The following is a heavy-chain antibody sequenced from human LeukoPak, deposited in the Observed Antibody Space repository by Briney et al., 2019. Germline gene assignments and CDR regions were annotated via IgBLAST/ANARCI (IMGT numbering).Heavy chain of an antibody. CDR3: AKGRLALHAFNS. J-gene: IGHJ3*02. Sequence: ASVKVSCKVSGYTLTVLSMHWVRQAPGKGLEWMGGFDPDDGEKIYTQKFQGRVTMTEDTSTDTAHMALSSLRSEHTAVYYCAKGRLALHAFNSWSQGTMDTVSS. CDR1: GYTLTVLS. D-gene: IGHD6-25*01. CDR2: FDPDDGEK. V-gene: IGHV1-24*01.